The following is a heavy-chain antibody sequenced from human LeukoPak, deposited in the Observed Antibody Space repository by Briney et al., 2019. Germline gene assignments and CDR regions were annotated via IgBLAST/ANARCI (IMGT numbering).Heavy chain of an antibody. J-gene: IGHJ6*03. CDR2: IYYSGST. CDR3: ARARAYYDFHYYMDV. Sequence: SETLSLACTVSGGSISSYYWSWIRQPPGKGLEWIGYIYYSGSTNYNPSLKSRVTLSVDTSKNQFSLKLSSVTAADTAVYYCARARAYYDFHYYMDVWGKGTTVTVSS. CDR1: GGSISSYY. V-gene: IGHV4-59*01. D-gene: IGHD3-3*01.